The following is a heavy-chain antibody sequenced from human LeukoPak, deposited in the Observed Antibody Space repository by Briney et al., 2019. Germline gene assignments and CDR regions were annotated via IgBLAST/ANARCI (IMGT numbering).Heavy chain of an antibody. CDR2: IKQDGSEN. Sequence: GGSLRLSCAASGFTFSTYWMNWVRQAPGKGLEWVANIKQDGSENYYVDSVEGRFTISRDNAKNSLYLQVNSLRAEDTAVYYCARELGPYYYYYGMDVWGQGTTVTVSS. D-gene: IGHD7-27*01. CDR1: GFTFSTYW. CDR3: ARELGPYYYYYGMDV. J-gene: IGHJ6*02. V-gene: IGHV3-7*01.